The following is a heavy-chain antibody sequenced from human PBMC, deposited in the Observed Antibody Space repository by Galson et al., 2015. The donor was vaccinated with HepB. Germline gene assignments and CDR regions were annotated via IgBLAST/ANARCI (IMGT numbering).Heavy chain of an antibody. J-gene: IGHJ4*02. CDR2: INPNSGGT. V-gene: IGHV1-2*02. D-gene: IGHD6-6*01. CDR1: GYTFTGYY. CDR3: ARESSIAARSLDY. Sequence: SVKVSCKASGYTFTGYYMHWVRQAPGQGLEWMGWINPNSGGTNYAQKFQGRVTMTRDTSISTAYMELSRLRSDDTAVYYCARESSIAARSLDYWGQGTLATVSS.